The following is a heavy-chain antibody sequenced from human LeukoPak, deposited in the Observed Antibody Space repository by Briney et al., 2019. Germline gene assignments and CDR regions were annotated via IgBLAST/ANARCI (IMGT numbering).Heavy chain of an antibody. V-gene: IGHV1-69*13. CDR2: IIPIFGTA. CDR3: AREGNLDSRIAARPLDH. D-gene: IGHD6-6*01. CDR1: GGTFSSYA. Sequence: SLKVSCKASGGTFSSYAIICVRQAPGQGLEWMGGIIPIFGTANYAQKLQGSVTITADDSTSTDYMELSRLRSEDTGVYYCAREGNLDSRIAARPLDHWGQGTLVSVFS. J-gene: IGHJ4*02.